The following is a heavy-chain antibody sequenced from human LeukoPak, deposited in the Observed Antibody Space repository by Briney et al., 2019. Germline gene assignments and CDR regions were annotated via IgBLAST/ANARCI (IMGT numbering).Heavy chain of an antibody. Sequence: HPGGSLRLSCAASGFTFSRYWMSWVRQAPGAGLEWVANIKQDGSEKNYVDSVKGRFTISRDNAKNSLYLQMNTLRAEDKAVYYCAGSPFDIWGQGTMVTVSS. V-gene: IGHV3-7*01. CDR2: IKQDGSEK. CDR3: AGSPFDI. CDR1: GFTFSRYW. J-gene: IGHJ3*02. D-gene: IGHD3-10*01.